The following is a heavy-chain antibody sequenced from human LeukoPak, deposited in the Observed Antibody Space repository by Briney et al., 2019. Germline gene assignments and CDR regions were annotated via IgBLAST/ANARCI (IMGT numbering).Heavy chain of an antibody. Sequence: PGGSLRLSCAASGFTFSSYSMNWVRQAPGKGLEWVSYISSSSSTIYYADSVKGRFTISRDNAKNSLYLQMNSLRAEDTAVYYCARGNPPDYYDSSGQLFDYWGQGTLVTVSS. D-gene: IGHD3-22*01. CDR3: ARGNPPDYYDSSGQLFDY. CDR2: ISSSSSTI. CDR1: GFTFSSYS. J-gene: IGHJ4*02. V-gene: IGHV3-48*01.